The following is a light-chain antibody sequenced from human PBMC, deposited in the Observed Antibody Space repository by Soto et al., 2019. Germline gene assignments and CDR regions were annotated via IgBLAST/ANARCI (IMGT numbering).Light chain of an antibody. V-gene: IGLV2-23*01. Sequence: QAVLTQAASVSGSPGQSITISCTGTNSNVGTYNLVSWYQQYPGKAPKLMIYEGNKRPSGVSNRFSGSKSGNTASLTISGLQAEDEADYYCCSYAGSSTYVFGSGTKLTVL. CDR1: NSNVGTYNL. CDR2: EGN. CDR3: CSYAGSSTYV. J-gene: IGLJ1*01.